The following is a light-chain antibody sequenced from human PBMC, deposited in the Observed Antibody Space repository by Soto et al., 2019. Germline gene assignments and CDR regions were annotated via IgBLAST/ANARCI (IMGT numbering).Light chain of an antibody. CDR1: QSVSSN. J-gene: IGKJ4*01. V-gene: IGKV3-15*01. CDR3: QQYNNWPLT. Sequence: EIVMTPSPATLSVSPGGKGTLSCTASQSVSSNLAWYQQKPGQAPRLLIYGASTRATGIPARFSGSGSGTEFTLTISSLQSEDFAVYYCQQYNNWPLTFGGGTKVDIK. CDR2: GAS.